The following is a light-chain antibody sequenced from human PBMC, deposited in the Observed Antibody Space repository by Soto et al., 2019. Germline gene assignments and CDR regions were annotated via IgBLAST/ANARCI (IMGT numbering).Light chain of an antibody. V-gene: IGLV1-44*01. CDR1: SSNIGSNT. CDR3: STWDDSLNGWV. J-gene: IGLJ3*02. CDR2: SDN. Sequence: QAVVTQPPSASGTPGQRVTISCSGSSSNIGSNTVNWYQQLPGTAPKLLIYSDNRRPSGVPDRFSGSKSGTSASLAISGLQSGDEADYYCSTWDDSLNGWVFGGGTKLTV.